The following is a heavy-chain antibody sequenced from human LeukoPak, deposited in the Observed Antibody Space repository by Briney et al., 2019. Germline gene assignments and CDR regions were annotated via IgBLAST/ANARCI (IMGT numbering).Heavy chain of an antibody. CDR2: IYYSGST. V-gene: IGHV4-59*08. J-gene: IGHJ4*02. Sequence: SETLSLTCTVSGGSISSYYWSWIRQPPGKGLEWIGYIYYSGSTNCNPSLKSRVTISVDTSKNQFSLKLSSVTAADTAVYYCARGPPGSNWGQGTLVTVSS. CDR1: GGSISSYY. D-gene: IGHD3-10*01. CDR3: ARGPPGSN.